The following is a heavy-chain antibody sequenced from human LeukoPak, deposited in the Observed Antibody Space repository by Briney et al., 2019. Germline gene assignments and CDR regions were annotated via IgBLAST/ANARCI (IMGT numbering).Heavy chain of an antibody. CDR2: INPNSGGT. Sequence: GASVKVSCKASGYTFTGYYMHWVRQAPGQGLEWMGWINPNSGGTNYAQKFQGWVTMTRDTSISTAYMELSRLRSDDTAVYYCARSYLYGSGSYYYYYGMDVWGQGTTVTVSS. J-gene: IGHJ6*02. V-gene: IGHV1-2*04. CDR1: GYTFTGYY. CDR3: ARSYLYGSGSYYYYYGMDV. D-gene: IGHD3-10*01.